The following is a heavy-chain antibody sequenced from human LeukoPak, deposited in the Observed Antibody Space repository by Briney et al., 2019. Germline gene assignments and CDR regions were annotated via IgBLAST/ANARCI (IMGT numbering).Heavy chain of an antibody. CDR3: ARDLGYYDSSGYYFFDY. J-gene: IGHJ4*02. V-gene: IGHV1-18*01. D-gene: IGHD3-22*01. Sequence: ASVKVSCKASGYTFNSYGISWVRQAPGQGLEWMGWISAYNGNTNYAQKLQGRVTMTTDTSTSTAYMELRSLRSDDTAVYSCARDLGYYDSSGYYFFDYWGQGTLVTVSS. CDR2: ISAYNGNT. CDR1: GYTFNSYG.